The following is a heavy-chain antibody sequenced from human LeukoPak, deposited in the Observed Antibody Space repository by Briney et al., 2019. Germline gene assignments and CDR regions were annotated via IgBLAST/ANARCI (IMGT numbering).Heavy chain of an antibody. Sequence: SETLSLTCVVYGGSFSGYYWSWIRQPPGKGLEWIGEINHSGSTNYNPSLKSRVTISVDTSKNQFSLKLSSVTAADTAVYYCARRSYYDYVWGSYRYTGHFDYWGQGTLVTVSS. J-gene: IGHJ4*02. D-gene: IGHD3-16*02. CDR1: GGSFSGYY. CDR3: ARRSYYDYVWGSYRYTGHFDY. V-gene: IGHV4-34*01. CDR2: INHSGST.